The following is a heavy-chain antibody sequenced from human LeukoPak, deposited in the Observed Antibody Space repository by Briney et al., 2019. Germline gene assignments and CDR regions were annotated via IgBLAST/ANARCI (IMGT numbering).Heavy chain of an antibody. CDR2: IKQDGSEK. V-gene: IGHV3-7*01. J-gene: IGHJ4*02. Sequence: PGGSLRLSCAASGFTVSSNYMSWVRQAPGKGLEWVANIKQDGSEKYYVDSVKGRFTISRDNAKNSLYLQMNSLRAEDTAVYYCARDWSERWLQIRYDYWGQGTLVTVSS. CDR1: GFTVSSNY. CDR3: ARDWSERWLQIRYDY. D-gene: IGHD5-24*01.